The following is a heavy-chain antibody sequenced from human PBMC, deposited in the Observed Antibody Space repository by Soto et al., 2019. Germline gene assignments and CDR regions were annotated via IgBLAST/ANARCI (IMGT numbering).Heavy chain of an antibody. CDR3: ARGGFWSGYYSWFDP. CDR1: GGTISNYA. D-gene: IGHD3-3*01. Sequence: QVQLVQSGAEVKKPGSSVKVSCKTSGGTISNYAISWVRQAPGQGLEWMGGIIPLFGTTNYAQKFQGRVTITADEYTRTAYMGLSSLRSEDTAVYYCARGGFWSGYYSWFDPWGQGTLVTVSS. J-gene: IGHJ5*02. V-gene: IGHV1-69*12. CDR2: IIPLFGTT.